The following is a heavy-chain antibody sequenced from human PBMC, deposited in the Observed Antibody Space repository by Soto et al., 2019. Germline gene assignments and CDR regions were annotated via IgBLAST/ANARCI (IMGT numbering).Heavy chain of an antibody. CDR3: ATVECCRTTGTTGYYYYGMDV. J-gene: IGHJ6*02. V-gene: IGHV1-24*01. Sequence: ASVKVSCKVSGYTLTELSMHWVRQAPGQGLEWMGGFDPEDGETIYAQKFQGRVTMTEDTSTDTAYMELSSLRSEDTAVYYCATVECCRTTGTTGYYYYGMDVWGQGTTVTVSS. D-gene: IGHD1-1*01. CDR2: FDPEDGET. CDR1: GYTLTELS.